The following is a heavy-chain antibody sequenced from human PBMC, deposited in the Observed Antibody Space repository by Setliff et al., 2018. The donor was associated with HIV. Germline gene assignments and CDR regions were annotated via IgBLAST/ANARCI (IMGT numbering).Heavy chain of an antibody. CDR3: AAASSWDPLLDY. CDR1: GGSFSDYY. Sequence: SETLSLTCAVYGGSFSDYYWSWIRQPPGKGLEWIGEINHSGSTNYNPSLKSRVTISVDTPMDQFSLKLNSVTAADTAVYYCAAASSWDPLLDYWGQGTLVTVS. CDR2: INHSGST. D-gene: IGHD6-13*01. V-gene: IGHV4-34*01. J-gene: IGHJ4*02.